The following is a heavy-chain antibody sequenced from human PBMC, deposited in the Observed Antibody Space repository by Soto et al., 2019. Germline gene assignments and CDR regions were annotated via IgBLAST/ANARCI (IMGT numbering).Heavy chain of an antibody. CDR1: GYTFTGYY. V-gene: IGHV1-2*04. CDR2: INPNSGGT. D-gene: IGHD6-6*01. Sequence: ASVKVSCKASGYTFTGYYMHWVRQAPGQGLEWMGWINPNSGGTNYAQKFQGWVTMTRDTSISTAYMELNSLRAEDTAVYYCARDLGLVLEYSSSPLSYYGMDVWGQGTTVTVSS. J-gene: IGHJ6*02. CDR3: ARDLGLVLEYSSSPLSYYGMDV.